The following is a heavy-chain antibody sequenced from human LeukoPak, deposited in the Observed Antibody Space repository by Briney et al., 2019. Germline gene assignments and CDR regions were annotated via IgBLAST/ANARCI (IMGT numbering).Heavy chain of an antibody. CDR2: IYPGDSDN. V-gene: IGHV5-51*01. CDR1: GCPFTSYW. CDR3: ARQGDCSSTSCYRYDAFDI. D-gene: IGHD2-2*01. Sequence: GESLKISCKGSGCPFTSYWIGWGRQLQGKGLEWMGIIYPGDSDNRYSPSFQGHVTISADKSISPAYLQWSSLKASDTAMYYCARQGDCSSTSCYRYDAFDIWGQGTMVTVSS. J-gene: IGHJ3*02.